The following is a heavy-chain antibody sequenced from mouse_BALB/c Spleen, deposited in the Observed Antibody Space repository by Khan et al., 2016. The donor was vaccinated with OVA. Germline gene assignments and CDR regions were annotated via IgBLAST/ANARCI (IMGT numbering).Heavy chain of an antibody. J-gene: IGHJ2*01. CDR1: GYSLTRYG. D-gene: IGHD3-3*01. Sequence: QVQLKESAPGLVAPSQSLSITCTVYGYSLTRYGVHWVRQPPGKGLEWLGLIWAGGSTNYNWALMSRLSISIDNSKSLVFLIMNSLQTEDTALYYCARTKYRARYWGQGTTLTVSS. V-gene: IGHV2-9*02. CDR2: IWAGGST. CDR3: ARTKYRARY.